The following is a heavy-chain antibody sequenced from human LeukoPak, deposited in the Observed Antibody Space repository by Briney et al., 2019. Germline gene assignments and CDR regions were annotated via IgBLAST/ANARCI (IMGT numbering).Heavy chain of an antibody. CDR3: ARDQEYSYGRSYWYFDL. Sequence: SGTLSLTCAVSGGSISSSNWWSWVRQPPGKGLEWIGEIYHSGSTNYNPSLKSRVTISVDTSKNQFSLKLSSVTAADTAVYYCARDQEYSYGRSYWYFDLWGRGTLVTVSS. V-gene: IGHV4-4*02. D-gene: IGHD5-18*01. J-gene: IGHJ2*01. CDR1: GGSISSSNW. CDR2: IYHSGST.